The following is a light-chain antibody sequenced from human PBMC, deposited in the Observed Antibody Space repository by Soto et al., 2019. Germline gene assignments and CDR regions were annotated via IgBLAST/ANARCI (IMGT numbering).Light chain of an antibody. V-gene: IGLV1-40*01. Sequence: QSVLTQPPSVSGAPGQRVTISCTGSSSNIGAGYDVHWYQQLPGTAPKLLIYGNSNRPSGVPDRFSGSKSCTSASLAITGRQAEYEADYYCQSYDSSLRGVFGGGTKLTVL. CDR2: GNS. CDR3: QSYDSSLRGV. CDR1: SSNIGAGYD. J-gene: IGLJ3*02.